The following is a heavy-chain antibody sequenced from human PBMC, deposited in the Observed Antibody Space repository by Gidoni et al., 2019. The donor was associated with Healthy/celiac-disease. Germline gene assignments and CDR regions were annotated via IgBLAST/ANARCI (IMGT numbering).Heavy chain of an antibody. Sequence: QVQLVESGGGVVQPGRSLRLSCAASGFPSSSYVMHWVRQAPGKGLEGVAVIWYDGSNKYYADSVKGRFTISRDNSKNTLYLQMNSLRAEDTAVYYCARDWKGLRFLEWLFDYWGQGTLVTVSS. CDR2: IWYDGSNK. V-gene: IGHV3-33*01. CDR1: GFPSSSYV. CDR3: ARDWKGLRFLEWLFDY. D-gene: IGHD3-3*01. J-gene: IGHJ4*02.